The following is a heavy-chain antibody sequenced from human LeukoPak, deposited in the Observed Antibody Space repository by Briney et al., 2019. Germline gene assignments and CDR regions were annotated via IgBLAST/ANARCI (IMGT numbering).Heavy chain of an antibody. J-gene: IGHJ4*02. V-gene: IGHV1-69*05. D-gene: IGHD1-26*01. Sequence: ASVKVSCKASGGTFSSYAISWVRQAPGQGLEWMGGIIPIFGTANYAQKFQGRVTITTDESMSTAYMELSSLRSEDTAVYYCATWSGSYYGYWGQGTLVTVSS. CDR3: ATWSGSYYGY. CDR2: IIPIFGTA. CDR1: GGTFSSYA.